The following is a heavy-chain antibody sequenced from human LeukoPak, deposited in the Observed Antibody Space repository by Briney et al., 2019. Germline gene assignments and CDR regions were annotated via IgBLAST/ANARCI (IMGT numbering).Heavy chain of an antibody. J-gene: IGHJ1*01. Sequence: TSETLSLTCAVSGGSFSGYYWSWIRQPPGKGLEWIGEINHSGSTNYNPSLKSRVTISVDTSKNQFSLKLSSVTAADTAVYYCARGGQYFQHWGQGTLVTVSS. CDR3: ARGGQYFQH. CDR2: INHSGST. CDR1: GGSFSGYY. V-gene: IGHV4-34*01.